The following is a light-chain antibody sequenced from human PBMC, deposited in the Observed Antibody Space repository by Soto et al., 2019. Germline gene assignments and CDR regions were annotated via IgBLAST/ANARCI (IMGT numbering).Light chain of an antibody. CDR1: QGITTN. CDR2: AAS. CDR3: QHYINALLP. Sequence: DIQMTQSPSSLSASVGDRVTITCRASQGITTNLAWYRQKPGKGPELLIYAASTLQSAVPSRFSGRGSGTEFTLTISSLQPEDVGTYFFQHYINALLPFGGGTKVQI. V-gene: IGKV1-27*01. J-gene: IGKJ4*01.